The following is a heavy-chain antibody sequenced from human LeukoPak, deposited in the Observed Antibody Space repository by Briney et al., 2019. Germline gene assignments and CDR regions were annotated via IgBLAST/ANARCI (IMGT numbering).Heavy chain of an antibody. CDR3: AKAPGDYEYFQH. D-gene: IGHD4-17*01. CDR2: ISWNSGSI. V-gene: IGHV3-9*01. J-gene: IGHJ1*01. Sequence: GGSLRLSCAASGFTFDDYAMHWVRQAPGKGLEWVSGISWNSGSIDYADSVKGRFTISRDNAKNSLYLQMNSLRAEDTASYYCAKAPGDYEYFQHWGQGTLVTVSS. CDR1: GFTFDDYA.